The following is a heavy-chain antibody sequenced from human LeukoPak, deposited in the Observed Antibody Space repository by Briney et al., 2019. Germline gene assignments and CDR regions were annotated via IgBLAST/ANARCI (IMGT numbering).Heavy chain of an antibody. J-gene: IGHJ4*02. CDR2: MNPNSGNT. Sequence: ASVKVSCKASGYTFTSYDINWVRQATGQGLEWMGWMNPNSGNTGYAQKFQGRVTMTRNTSISTAYMELSSLRSEDTAVYYCARAVQLERRRFYYFDYWGQGTLVTVSS. CDR3: ARAVQLERRRFYYFDY. CDR1: GYTFTSYD. D-gene: IGHD1-1*01. V-gene: IGHV1-8*01.